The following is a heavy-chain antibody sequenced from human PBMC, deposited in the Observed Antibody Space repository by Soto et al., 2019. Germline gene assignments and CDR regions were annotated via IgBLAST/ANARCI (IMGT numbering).Heavy chain of an antibody. CDR3: AKDSHGAIISPTHDY. D-gene: IGHD2-2*01. V-gene: IGHV3-23*01. CDR1: GFTFSSTA. J-gene: IGHJ4*02. CDR2: FRESGGTT. Sequence: VQLSESGGGLVQPGGSLRLSCAASGFTFSSTAMSWVRQAPGKGLEWVSTFRESGGTTHYAASVKGRFTISRDTSKNMLYLQTDSLRAEDTAIYYCAKDSHGAIISPTHDYWGQGTLVTVSS.